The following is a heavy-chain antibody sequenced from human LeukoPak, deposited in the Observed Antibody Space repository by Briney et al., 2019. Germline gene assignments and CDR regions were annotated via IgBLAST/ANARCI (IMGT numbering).Heavy chain of an antibody. Sequence: PGRSLRLSCAASGFTFDDYAMHWVRPAPGKGLEWVSGISWNSGSIGYADSVKGRFTISRDNAKNSLYLQMNSLRAEDTALYYCAKDYGLFAWSFDYWGQGTLVTVSS. CDR3: AKDYGLFAWSFDY. D-gene: IGHD3-3*01. J-gene: IGHJ4*02. CDR1: GFTFDDYA. CDR2: ISWNSGSI. V-gene: IGHV3-9*01.